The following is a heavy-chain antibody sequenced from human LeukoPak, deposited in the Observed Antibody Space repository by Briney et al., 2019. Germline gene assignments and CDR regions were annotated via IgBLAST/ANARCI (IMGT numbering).Heavy chain of an antibody. CDR1: GGSISSYY. J-gene: IGHJ4*02. Sequence: NPSETLSLTCTVSGGSISSYYWSWIRQPPGKGLEWIGYIYYSGSTNYNPSLKSRVTISVDTSKNQFSLKLSSVTAADTAVYYCARASTVETPIYYWGQGTLVTVSS. CDR3: ARASTVETPIYY. D-gene: IGHD4-23*01. V-gene: IGHV4-59*01. CDR2: IYYSGST.